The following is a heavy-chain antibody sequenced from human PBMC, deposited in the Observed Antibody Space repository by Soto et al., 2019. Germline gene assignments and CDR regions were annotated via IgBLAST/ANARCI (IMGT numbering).Heavy chain of an antibody. Sequence: EVQLVESGGGLVKPGGSLRLSCAASGFTFSNAWMSWVRQAPGKGLEWVGRIKSKTDGGTTDYAAPVKGRFTISRDDLKNTLYLQMNSLTTEDPAVYYCTTVAVVVAATLEYWGQGTLVTVSS. CDR1: GFTFSNAW. V-gene: IGHV3-15*01. CDR2: IKSKTDGGTT. D-gene: IGHD2-15*01. CDR3: TTVAVVVAATLEY. J-gene: IGHJ4*02.